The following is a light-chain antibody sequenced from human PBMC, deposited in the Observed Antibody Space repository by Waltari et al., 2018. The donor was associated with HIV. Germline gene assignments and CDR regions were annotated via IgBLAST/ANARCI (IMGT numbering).Light chain of an antibody. CDR1: QSVSTN. J-gene: IGKJ4*01. V-gene: IGKV3-15*01. CDR3: QQYYSPPLA. CDR2: GAS. Sequence: VMTQSPATLSVSPGKRATLSCRASQSVSTNLAWYQQKPGQAPRLLIYGASIRATGIPGRFSGIGSGTEFTLTISSLQAEDVAVYYCQQYYSPPLAFGGGTKVEIK.